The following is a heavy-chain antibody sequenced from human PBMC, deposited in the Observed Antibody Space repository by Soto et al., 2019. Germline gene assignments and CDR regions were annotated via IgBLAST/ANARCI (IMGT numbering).Heavy chain of an antibody. CDR3: AGSGIAVAGNNYYYYGMDV. CDR2: IYPGDSDT. J-gene: IGHJ6*02. V-gene: IGHV5-51*01. CDR1: GYSFTSYW. Sequence: GESLKISCKGSGYSFTSYWIGWVRQMPGKGLEWMGIIYPGDSDTRYSPSFQGQVTISADKSISTAYLQWSSLKASDTAMYYCAGSGIAVAGNNYYYYGMDVWGQGTTVTVSS. D-gene: IGHD6-19*01.